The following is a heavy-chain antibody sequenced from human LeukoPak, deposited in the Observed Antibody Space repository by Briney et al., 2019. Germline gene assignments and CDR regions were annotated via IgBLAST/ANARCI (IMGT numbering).Heavy chain of an antibody. D-gene: IGHD7-27*01. CDR1: GGSISSGGYY. CDR3: ARNLLGSDVFDI. CDR2: IYQSGNT. V-gene: IGHV4-30-2*01. Sequence: SETPSLTCTVSGGSISSGGYYWSWIRQPPGKGLEWIGYIYQSGNTYYNPSLDSRVTISIDRSKNHFSLKLSSVTAADTAVYYCARNLLGSDVFDIWGQGTMVTVSS. J-gene: IGHJ3*02.